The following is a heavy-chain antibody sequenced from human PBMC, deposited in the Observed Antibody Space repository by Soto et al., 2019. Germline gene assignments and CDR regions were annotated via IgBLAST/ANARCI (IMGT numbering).Heavy chain of an antibody. D-gene: IGHD3-10*01. CDR2: ISRSSSTI. CDR3: ARGSVYHGSGDDN. V-gene: IGHV3-48*01. CDR1: GFSFSSYS. Sequence: EVQLVESGGGLVQPGGSLRLSCVASGFSFSSYSMNWVRQAPGKGLEWVSYISRSSSTIYHADSVKGRFTISRDNAKNSLYLQMNSLRAEDKAVYYCARGSVYHGSGDDNWGQGILVTVSS. J-gene: IGHJ4*02.